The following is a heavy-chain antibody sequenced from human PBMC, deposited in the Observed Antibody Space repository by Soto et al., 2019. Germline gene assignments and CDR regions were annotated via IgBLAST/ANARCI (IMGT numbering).Heavy chain of an antibody. CDR2: IYYSGST. CDR1: GGSISSSSYY. V-gene: IGHV4-39*01. J-gene: IGHJ4*02. CDR3: ARHTGDYDILTVDY. Sequence: SETLSLTCTVSGGSISSSSYYWGWIRQPPGKGLEWIGSIYYSGSTYYIPSLKSRVTISVDTSKNQFSLKLSSVTAADTAVYYCARHTGDYDILTVDYWGQGTLVTVSS. D-gene: IGHD3-9*01.